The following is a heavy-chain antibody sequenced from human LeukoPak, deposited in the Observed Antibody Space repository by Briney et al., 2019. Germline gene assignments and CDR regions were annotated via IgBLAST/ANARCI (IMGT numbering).Heavy chain of an antibody. CDR3: AKRSGYSYGSQSDY. CDR2: ISASGGTT. V-gene: IGHV3-23*01. J-gene: IGHJ4*02. D-gene: IGHD5-18*01. Sequence: GGSLRLSCAASGFTFSSCAMSWVRQAPGKGLEWVSGISASGGTTYYADSVKGRFTISRDNSKNTLVLQLNSLRAEDTAVYYCAKRSGYSYGSQSDYWGQGTLVTVSS. CDR1: GFTFSSCA.